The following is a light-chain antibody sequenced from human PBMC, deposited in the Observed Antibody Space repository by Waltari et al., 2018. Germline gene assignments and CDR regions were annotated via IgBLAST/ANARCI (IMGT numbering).Light chain of an antibody. CDR2: GAS. V-gene: IGKV1-39*01. J-gene: IGKJ5*01. Sequence: DIQVTQSPSSLSASVGDRVTLTCRASQSITTFLNWYQQKPGKAPKLLIYGASTLQSGVPSSFSGSGSGTDFTLTITSLQPEDFATYYCQQSYSPPNTFGQGTRLEVK. CDR1: QSITTF. CDR3: QQSYSPPNT.